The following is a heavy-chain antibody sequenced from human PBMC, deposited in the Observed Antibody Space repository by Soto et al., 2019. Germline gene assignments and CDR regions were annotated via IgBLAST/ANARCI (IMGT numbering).Heavy chain of an antibody. Sequence: QVQLQESGPGLVKPSETLSLTCTVSDGSISGYHWSWIRQPPGKGLEWIGYVYHSGSTNYNPSLKSRVSTSVDTSKNRCSLRLNSVTAADTAVYYCASDGRYCSGGSCYSLPYYFDYWGQGTLVTVSS. CDR1: DGSISGYH. CDR3: ASDGRYCSGGSCYSLPYYFDY. D-gene: IGHD2-15*01. V-gene: IGHV4-59*01. J-gene: IGHJ4*02. CDR2: VYHSGST.